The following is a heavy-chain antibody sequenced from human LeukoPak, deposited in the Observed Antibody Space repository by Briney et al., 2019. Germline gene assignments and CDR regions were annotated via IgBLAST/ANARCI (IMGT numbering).Heavy chain of an antibody. CDR1: EFTFSNYW. J-gene: IGHJ4*02. Sequence: GGPLRLSCAASEFTFSNYWMYWVRQAPGKGLEWVANMNQDGSKIHYVDSVKGRFAISRDNAKNSLYLQMSSLRAEDTAVYYCARGKGNDAIFEYWGQGTLVTVSS. V-gene: IGHV3-7*01. D-gene: IGHD1-1*01. CDR3: ARGKGNDAIFEY. CDR2: MNQDGSKI.